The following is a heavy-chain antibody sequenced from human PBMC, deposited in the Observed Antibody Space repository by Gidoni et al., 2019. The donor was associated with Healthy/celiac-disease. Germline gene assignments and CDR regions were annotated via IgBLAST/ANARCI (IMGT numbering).Heavy chain of an antibody. CDR1: GGSISSYY. CDR2: IYYSGST. CDR3: ARVTAYCGGDCYPGGYYYYMDV. Sequence: QVQLQESGPGLVKPSETLSLTCTVSGGSISSYYCSWIRQPPGKGLEWIGYIYYSGSTNYNPSLKSRVTIAVDTSKNQVSLKLSAVTAADTAVYYGARVTAYCGGDCYPGGYYYYMDVWGKGTTVTVSS. V-gene: IGHV4-59*01. J-gene: IGHJ6*03. D-gene: IGHD2-21*02.